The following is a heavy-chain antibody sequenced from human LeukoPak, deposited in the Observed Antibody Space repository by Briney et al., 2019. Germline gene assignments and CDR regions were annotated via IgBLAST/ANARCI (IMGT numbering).Heavy chain of an antibody. D-gene: IGHD2-15*01. J-gene: IGHJ6*03. CDR1: GFTFSSYG. CDR2: IRYDGSNK. Sequence: GGSLRLSCAASGFTFSSYGMHWVRQAPGKGLEWVAFIRYDGSNKYYADSVKGRFAISRDNSKNTLYLQMNSLRAEDTAVYYCAKSQGRGPNYYYMDVWGKGTTVTVSS. V-gene: IGHV3-30*02. CDR3: AKSQGRGPNYYYMDV.